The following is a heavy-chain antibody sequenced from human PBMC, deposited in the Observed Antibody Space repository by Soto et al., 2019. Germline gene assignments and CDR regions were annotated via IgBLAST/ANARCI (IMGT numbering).Heavy chain of an antibody. CDR1: GYTFTSYG. Sequence: ASVKVSCKASGYTFTSYGISWVRQAPGQGLEWMGWISDYNGNTNYAQKLQGRVTMTTDTSTSTAYMELRSLRSDDTAVYYCARDSRFLEWLSNFDYWGQGTLVTVSS. J-gene: IGHJ4*02. CDR2: ISDYNGNT. V-gene: IGHV1-18*01. CDR3: ARDSRFLEWLSNFDY. D-gene: IGHD3-3*01.